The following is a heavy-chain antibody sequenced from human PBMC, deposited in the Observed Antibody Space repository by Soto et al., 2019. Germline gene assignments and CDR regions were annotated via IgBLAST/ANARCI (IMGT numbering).Heavy chain of an antibody. CDR3: ARGEGTLLLGATEFDP. D-gene: IGHD1-26*01. CDR2: IYFSGSP. J-gene: IGHJ5*02. Sequence: SETLSLTCTVSGDSLSSGGYYWSWIRQHPGKGLEYIGNIYFSGSPNYNPSLKSRVTISLDTSKNQISLELRSVTAADTALYYCARGEGTLLLGATEFDPWGQGTLVTVSS. CDR1: GDSLSSGGYY. V-gene: IGHV4-31*03.